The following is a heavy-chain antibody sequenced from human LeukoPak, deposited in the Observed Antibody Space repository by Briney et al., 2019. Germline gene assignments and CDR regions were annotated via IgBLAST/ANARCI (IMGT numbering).Heavy chain of an antibody. CDR2: ISGSGGST. J-gene: IGHJ4*02. CDR1: GFTFSSYA. V-gene: IGHV3-23*01. D-gene: IGHD3-9*01. CDR3: AKEPLRYYFYYFDY. Sequence: GGSLRLSCAASGFTFSSYARSWVRQAPGKGLEWVSAISGSGGSTYYADSVKRRVTISRDNSKNTLYLQMNSLRAEDTAVYYCAKEPLRYYFYYFDYWGQGTLVTVSS.